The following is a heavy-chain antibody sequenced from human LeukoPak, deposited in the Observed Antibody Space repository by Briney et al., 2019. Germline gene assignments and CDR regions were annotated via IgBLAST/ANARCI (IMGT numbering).Heavy chain of an antibody. CDR3: ARDGGDGYNQIDH. V-gene: IGHV3-30-3*01. CDR1: GFTFSRYA. Sequence: GGSLRLSCAASGFTFSRYAMHWVRQAPGKGLECMAVTSGDGSNEHYAGSVKGRFTVSRDNSKNTLYLQMNSLRTEDTAVYYCARDGGDGYNQIDHWGQGTLVTVSS. D-gene: IGHD5-24*01. CDR2: TSGDGSNE. J-gene: IGHJ4*02.